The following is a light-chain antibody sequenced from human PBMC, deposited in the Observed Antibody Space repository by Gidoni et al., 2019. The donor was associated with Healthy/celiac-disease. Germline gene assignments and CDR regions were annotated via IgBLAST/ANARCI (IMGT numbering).Light chain of an antibody. CDR3: QQYSSYSRT. CDR1: QSISNL. J-gene: IGKJ1*01. CDR2: KAS. Sequence: DIQMTQSPSTLSASVGDRATIPCRASQSISNLLAWYQQKPGKAPKLLIYKASSLEGGVPSRFSGSGSGTEFTLTISSLQPDDFATYYCQQYSSYSRTFGQGTKVEIK. V-gene: IGKV1-5*03.